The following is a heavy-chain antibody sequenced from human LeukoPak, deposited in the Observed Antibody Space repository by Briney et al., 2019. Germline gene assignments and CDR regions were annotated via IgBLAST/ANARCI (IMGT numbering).Heavy chain of an antibody. CDR2: INHSGST. V-gene: IGHV4-34*01. J-gene: IGHJ4*02. CDR3: ARDHRLELGYFDY. CDR1: GGSFSGYY. Sequence: KSSETLSLTCAVYGGSFSGYYWSWIRQPPGKGLEWIGEINHSGSTNYNPSLKGRVTISVDTSKNQFSLKLSSVTAADTAVYYCARDHRLELGYFDYWGQGTLVTVSS. D-gene: IGHD7-27*01.